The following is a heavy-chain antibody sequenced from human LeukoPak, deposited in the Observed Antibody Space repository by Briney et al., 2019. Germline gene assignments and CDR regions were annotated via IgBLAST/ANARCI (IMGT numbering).Heavy chain of an antibody. D-gene: IGHD3-22*01. CDR1: GGTFSSYA. V-gene: IGHV1-69*13. CDR3: AREGYYDSSGYYYYYYYMDV. J-gene: IGHJ6*03. CDR2: IIPIFGTA. Sequence: ASVKVSCKASGGTFSSYAISWVRQAPGQGLEWMGGIIPIFGTANYAQKFQGRVTITADESTSTAYMELSSLRSEDTAVYYCAREGYYDSSGYYYYYYYMDVWGKGTTVTISS.